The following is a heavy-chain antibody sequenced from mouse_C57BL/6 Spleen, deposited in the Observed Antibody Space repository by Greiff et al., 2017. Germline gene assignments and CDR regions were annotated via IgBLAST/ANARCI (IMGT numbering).Heavy chain of an antibody. J-gene: IGHJ3*01. V-gene: IGHV1-82*01. CDR2: IYPGDGDT. CDR3: ARDGYYEGFAY. Sequence: QVQLQQSGPELVKPGASVKISCKASGYAFSSSWMNWVKQRPGKGLEWIGRIYPGDGDTNYNGKFKGKATLTADKSSSTAYMQLSSLTSEDSAVYFCARDGYYEGFAYWGQGTLVTVSA. CDR1: GYAFSSSW. D-gene: IGHD2-3*01.